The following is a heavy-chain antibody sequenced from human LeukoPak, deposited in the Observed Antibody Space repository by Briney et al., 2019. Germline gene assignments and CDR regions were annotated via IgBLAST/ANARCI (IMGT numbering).Heavy chain of an antibody. D-gene: IGHD4-17*01. V-gene: IGHV4-59*11. CDR1: DGSISSHY. J-gene: IGHJ3*01. CDR3: AREREGSTMTTRRPFDF. CDR2: MYYSGST. Sequence: SETLSLTCTVSDGSISSHYWSWIRQPPGKGLEWIGYMYYSGSTKYKPSLKSRVIISVDTSKNQFSLKLSSVTAADTAVYYCAREREGSTMTTRRPFDFWGQGTMVTVSS.